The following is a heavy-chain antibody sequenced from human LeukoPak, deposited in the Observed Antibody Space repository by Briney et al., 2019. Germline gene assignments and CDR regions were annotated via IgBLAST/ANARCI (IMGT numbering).Heavy chain of an antibody. CDR2: ISSSSSYI. V-gene: IGHV3-21*01. J-gene: IGHJ4*02. CDR3: ARRLGGEFDY. D-gene: IGHD3-10*01. Sequence: AGSLRLSCAASGFTFSSYSKNWVRQAPGKGLEWVSSISSSSSYIYYADSVKGRFTISRDNAKNSLYLQMNSLRAEDTAVYYCARRLGGEFDYWGQGTLVTVSS. CDR1: GFTFSSYS.